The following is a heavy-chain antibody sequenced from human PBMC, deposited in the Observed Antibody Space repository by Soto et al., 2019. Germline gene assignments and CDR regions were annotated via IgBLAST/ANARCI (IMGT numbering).Heavy chain of an antibody. V-gene: IGHV5-51*01. CDR3: ARLSGKPIPSYYYGMDV. CDR2: IYPGDSDT. J-gene: IGHJ6*02. D-gene: IGHD5-12*01. Sequence: GESLKISCXGSGYSFTSYWIGWVRQMPGKGLEWMGIIYPGDSDTRYSPSFQGQVTISADKSISTAYLQWSSLKASDTAMYYCARLSGKPIPSYYYGMDVWGQGTTVTVSS. CDR1: GYSFTSYW.